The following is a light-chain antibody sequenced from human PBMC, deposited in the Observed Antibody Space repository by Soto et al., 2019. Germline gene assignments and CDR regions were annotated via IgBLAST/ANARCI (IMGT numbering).Light chain of an antibody. CDR1: ESISDY. J-gene: IGKJ1*01. CDR3: QQRLNWPRT. Sequence: EIVLTQSPATLSLSPGERATLSCRADESISDYLAWYQQKPGQPPRLLIYDASNRATGIPARFSGSGSGTDFTLTISRLEPEDFAVYYCQQRLNWPRTFGQGTKVEI. CDR2: DAS. V-gene: IGKV3-11*01.